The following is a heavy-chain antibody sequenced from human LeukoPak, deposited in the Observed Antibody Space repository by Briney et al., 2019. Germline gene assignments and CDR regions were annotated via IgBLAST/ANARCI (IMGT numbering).Heavy chain of an antibody. D-gene: IGHD4-17*01. V-gene: IGHV1-69*13. CDR1: GGTFSSYA. Sequence: SVKVSCKASGGTFSSYAISWVRQAPGQGLEWMGGIIPIFGTANYAQKFQGRVTITADESTSTAYMELSSLRSEDTAVYYCARDPRWAYGDYPRGFDYWGQGTLVTVSS. CDR2: IIPIFGTA. CDR3: ARDPRWAYGDYPRGFDY. J-gene: IGHJ4*02.